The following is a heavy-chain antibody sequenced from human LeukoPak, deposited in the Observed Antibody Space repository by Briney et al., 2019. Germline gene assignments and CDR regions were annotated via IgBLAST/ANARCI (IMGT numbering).Heavy chain of an antibody. CDR2: IYPGDSET. CDR1: GYSFTNYW. V-gene: IGHV5-51*01. Sequence: GESLKISCKGSGYSFTNYWIAWVRQMPGKGLEWMGIIYPGDSETTYSPSFQGQVTISADKSITTAYLQWNSLKASDTAIYYCARAYGSGKHYYYYLDVWGEGTTVTISS. D-gene: IGHD3-10*01. J-gene: IGHJ6*03. CDR3: ARAYGSGKHYYYYLDV.